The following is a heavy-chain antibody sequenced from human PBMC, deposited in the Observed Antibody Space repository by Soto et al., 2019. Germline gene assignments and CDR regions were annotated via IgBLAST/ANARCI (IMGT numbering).Heavy chain of an antibody. CDR1: GFPLSNARMG. D-gene: IGHD3-3*01. CDR2: IFSNDER. Sequence: QVTLKESGPVLVKPTETLRLTCTVSGFPLSNARMGVSWIRQPPGKALEWLAHIFSNDERSYSTSLRSRLTMAKATSKGKVVLSMTIMDPVDTATYYCARITANLGVLSFRVRDPDYYFYGVDVWGQGTTVAVSS. CDR3: ARITANLGVLSFRVRDPDYYFYGVDV. J-gene: IGHJ6*01. V-gene: IGHV2-26*01.